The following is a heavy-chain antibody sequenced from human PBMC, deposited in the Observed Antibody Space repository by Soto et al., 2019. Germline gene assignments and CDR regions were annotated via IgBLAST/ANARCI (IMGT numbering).Heavy chain of an antibody. CDR2: INHSGST. D-gene: IGHD2-15*01. CDR1: GGSFSGYY. V-gene: IGHV4-34*01. CDR3: ARGRNIGGCSSTSCPGCSGGSCYSDFDY. Sequence: SETLSLTCAVYGGSFSGYYWSWIRQPPGKGLEWIGEINHSGSTNYNPSLKSRVTISVDTSKNQFSLKLSSVTAADTAVYYCARGRNIGGCSSTSCPGCSGGSCYSDFDYWGQGTLVTVSS. J-gene: IGHJ4*02.